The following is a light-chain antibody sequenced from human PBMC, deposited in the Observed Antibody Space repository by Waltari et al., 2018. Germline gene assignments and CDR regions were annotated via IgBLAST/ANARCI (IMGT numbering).Light chain of an antibody. CDR3: QQTYSTPFT. CDR2: AAS. V-gene: IGKV1-39*01. J-gene: IGKJ3*01. CDR1: QSISSY. Sequence: DIQMTQSPSSLSASVGDRVTTTCRASQSISSYLNWYQQKPGKVPKLLIYAASTLQSGVPSRFSGSGSGTDFTLTISSPQPEDFATYYCQQTYSTPFTFGPGTKVDIK.